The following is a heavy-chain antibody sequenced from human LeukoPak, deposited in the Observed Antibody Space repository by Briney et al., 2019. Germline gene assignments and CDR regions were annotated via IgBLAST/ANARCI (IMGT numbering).Heavy chain of an antibody. CDR3: ARVYDFWSVYWGY. D-gene: IGHD3-3*01. Sequence: GASVKVSCKASGYTFTSYYMHWVRQAPGQGLEWMGIINPIGGSTTYAQKFQGRVTMTRDTSTRTVFMELSSLRSEDTAVYYCARVYDFWSVYWGYWGEGTVVTVSS. V-gene: IGHV1-46*01. CDR1: GYTFTSYY. J-gene: IGHJ4*02. CDR2: INPIGGST.